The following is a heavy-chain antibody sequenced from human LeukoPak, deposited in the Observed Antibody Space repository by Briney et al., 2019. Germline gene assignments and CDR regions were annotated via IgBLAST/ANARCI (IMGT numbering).Heavy chain of an antibody. CDR3: ARVVVPAAMMYYYYYGMDV. V-gene: IGHV1-8*01. CDR1: GYTFTSYD. D-gene: IGHD2-2*01. J-gene: IGHJ6*02. Sequence: ASVKVSCKASGYTFTSYDINWVRQATGQGLEWMGWMNPNSGNTGYAQKFQGRVTMTRNTSISTAYMELSSLRSEDTAVYYCARVVVPAAMMYYYYYGMDVWGQGTTVTVSS. CDR2: MNPNSGNT.